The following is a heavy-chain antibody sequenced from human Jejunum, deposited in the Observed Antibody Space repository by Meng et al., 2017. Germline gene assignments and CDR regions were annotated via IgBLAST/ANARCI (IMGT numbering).Heavy chain of an antibody. CDR3: ARAIRERYFDS. V-gene: IGHV4-4*02. D-gene: IGHD1-14*01. J-gene: IGHJ4*02. Sequence: QVQLQESGPGLVKPSGPLSLTCTASGVSTTAPFYWTWIRQAPGKGLEWIGEVWPSGATYYNPSLSSRITISIDTSNNQFSLEVAFLTAADTAVYYCARAIRERYFDSWGQGTLVTVFS. CDR2: VWPSGAT. CDR1: GVSTTAPFY.